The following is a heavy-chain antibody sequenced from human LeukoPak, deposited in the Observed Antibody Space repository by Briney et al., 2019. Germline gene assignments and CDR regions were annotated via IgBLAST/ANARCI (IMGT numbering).Heavy chain of an antibody. V-gene: IGHV4-34*01. J-gene: IGHJ5*02. Sequence: KPSETLSLTCAVCGGSFSGYYWSWIRQPPGKGLEWIGEINHSGSTNYNPSLKSRVTISVDTSKNQFSLKLSSVTAADTAVYYCARHPYNWNYAWFDPWGQGTLVTVSS. D-gene: IGHD1-7*01. CDR2: INHSGST. CDR1: GGSFSGYY. CDR3: ARHPYNWNYAWFDP.